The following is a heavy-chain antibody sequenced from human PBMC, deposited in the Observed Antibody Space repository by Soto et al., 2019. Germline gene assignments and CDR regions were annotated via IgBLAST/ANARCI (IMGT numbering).Heavy chain of an antibody. D-gene: IGHD3-3*01. CDR1: GDSISSGRYY. CDR2: IYYSGTA. V-gene: IGHV4-31*03. Sequence: SETLSLTCNVSGDSISSGRYYWSWIRQHPEKGLEWIGYIYYSGTAQYSPSFKSRITMSVDTSKSQFSLKMTSLTAADTAIYYCARGFSTDFDYWGQGTLVTVSS. J-gene: IGHJ4*02. CDR3: ARGFSTDFDY.